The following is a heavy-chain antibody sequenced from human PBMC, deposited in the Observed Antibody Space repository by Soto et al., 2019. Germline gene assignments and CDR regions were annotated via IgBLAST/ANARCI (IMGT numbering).Heavy chain of an antibody. D-gene: IGHD4-17*01. CDR1: GFTYSSYG. CDR3: AKDRLWNLYGDYPPYFDY. J-gene: IGHJ4*02. CDR2: ISYDGSNK. Sequence: GSLRLSCAASGFTYSSYGMHWVRQAPGKGLEWVAVISYDGSNKYYADSVKGRFTISRDNSKNTLYLQMNSLRAEDTAVYYCAKDRLWNLYGDYPPYFDYGGQGTLVTVSS. V-gene: IGHV3-30*18.